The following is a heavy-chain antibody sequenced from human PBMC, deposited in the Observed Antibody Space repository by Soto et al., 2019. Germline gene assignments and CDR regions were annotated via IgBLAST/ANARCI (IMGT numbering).Heavy chain of an antibody. Sequence: EVQLVESGGVVVQPGGSLRLSCAASGFTFDDYTMHWVRQAPGKGLECASLFGWDGGRTYYAESVKGRFTISRDNSKNSQYLQMNSLRTEDTALYYCAKDIIVRGYSDGFDYWGQGTLVTVSS. CDR3: AKDIIVRGYSDGFDY. V-gene: IGHV3-43*01. CDR1: GFTFDDYT. D-gene: IGHD5-18*01. J-gene: IGHJ4*02. CDR2: FGWDGGRT.